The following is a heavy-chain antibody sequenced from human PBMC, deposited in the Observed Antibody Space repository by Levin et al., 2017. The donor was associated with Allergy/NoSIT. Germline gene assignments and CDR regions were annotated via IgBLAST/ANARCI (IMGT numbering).Heavy chain of an antibody. J-gene: IGHJ5*02. V-gene: IGHV3-7*03. Sequence: PGGSLRLSCVASGFTFSDYWMTWVRQPPGKGLEWVANIKQDGGEKYYVESVKGRFTISRDNAKNSLFLQMNYLGTDDTAVYFCARDTTVGGEAWGQGTLVTVSS. CDR1: GFTFSDYW. CDR3: ARDTTVGGEA. CDR2: IKQDGGEK. D-gene: IGHD4-11*01.